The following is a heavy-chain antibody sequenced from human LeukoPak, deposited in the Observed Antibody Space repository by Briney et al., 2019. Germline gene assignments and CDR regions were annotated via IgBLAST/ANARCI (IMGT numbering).Heavy chain of an antibody. CDR2: INPNSGGT. CDR1: GYTFTGYY. CDR3: ARVVKNTMVRGVIIMVRSYFDY. D-gene: IGHD3-10*01. Sequence: GASVKVSCKASGYTFTGYYMHWVRQAPGQGLEWMGWINPNSGGTNYAQKFQGRVTMTRDTSISTAYMELSRLRSDDTAVYYCARVVKNTMVRGVIIMVRSYFDYWGQGTLVTVSS. V-gene: IGHV1-2*02. J-gene: IGHJ4*02.